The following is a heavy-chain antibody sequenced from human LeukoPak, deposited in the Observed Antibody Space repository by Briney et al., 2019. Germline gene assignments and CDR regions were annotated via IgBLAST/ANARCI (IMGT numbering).Heavy chain of an antibody. CDR3: ARHPGKVTNDWYFDL. CDR1: EYTFTGYS. V-gene: IGHV1-2*02. CDR2: INPNSGAT. J-gene: IGHJ2*01. Sequence: GASVKVSCKASEYTFTGYSMHWVRQAPGQGLEWMGWINPNSGATNYAQKFQGRVTMTRDTSITTAYMELSRLSSDDTAVYYCARHPGKVTNDWYFDLWGRGTLVTVSS. D-gene: IGHD4-23*01.